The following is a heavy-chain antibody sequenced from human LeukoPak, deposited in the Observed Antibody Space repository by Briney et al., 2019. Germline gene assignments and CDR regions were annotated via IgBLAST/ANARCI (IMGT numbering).Heavy chain of an antibody. CDR1: GFTFGDYV. J-gene: IGHJ4*02. CDR3: SRVGTATTLAIDY. D-gene: IGHD4-17*01. V-gene: IGHV3-49*03. Sequence: PGRSLRLSCTGSGFTFGDYVMSWFRQAPGKGLEWVGFIRSKAYGGTTEYAASVKGRFTSSRDESKSIAYLQMNSLKTEDTAMYYCSRVGTATTLAIDYWSQGALVTVSS. CDR2: IRSKAYGGTT.